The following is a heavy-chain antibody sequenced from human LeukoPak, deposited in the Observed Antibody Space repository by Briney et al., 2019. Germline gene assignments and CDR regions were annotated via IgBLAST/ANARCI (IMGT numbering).Heavy chain of an antibody. CDR3: AKDRYDYGDYGDFGY. J-gene: IGHJ4*02. CDR2: ISSGGGST. V-gene: IGHV3-23*01. Sequence: GGSLRLSCAVSGFTFRRYGMSWVRQAPGTALEWVSGISSGGGSTYYADSVKGRFTISRDNSKNTLYLQMNSLRAEDTAVYYCAKDRYDYGDYGDFGYWGQGTLVTVSS. CDR1: GFTFRRYG. D-gene: IGHD4-17*01.